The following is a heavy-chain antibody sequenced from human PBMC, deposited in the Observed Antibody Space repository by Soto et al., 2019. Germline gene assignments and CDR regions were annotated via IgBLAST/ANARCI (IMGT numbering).Heavy chain of an antibody. CDR1: GFTFSSYA. CDR2: ISGSGGST. D-gene: IGHD2-15*01. CDR3: ECTPRGSGYFDD. J-gene: IGHJ4*02. Sequence: EVQLLESGGGLVQPGGSLRLSCAASGFTFSSYAMSWVRQAPGKGLEWVSAISGSGGSTYYADSVKGRFTISRDKAKNALYLRMNSLRAEDPAVYYCECTPRGSGYFDDWGQGTLVAVSS. V-gene: IGHV3-23*01.